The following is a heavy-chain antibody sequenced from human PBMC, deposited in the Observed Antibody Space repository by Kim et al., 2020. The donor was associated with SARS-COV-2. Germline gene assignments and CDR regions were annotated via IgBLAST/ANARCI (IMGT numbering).Heavy chain of an antibody. CDR1: GGSISSYY. Sequence: SETLSLTCTVSGGSISSYYWSWIRQPPGKGLEWIGYIYYSGSTNYNPSLKSRVTISVDTSKNQFSLKLSSVTAADTAVYYCARSHPRPIFGVVTPFDYWGQGTLVTVSS. D-gene: IGHD3-3*01. CDR2: IYYSGST. CDR3: ARSHPRPIFGVVTPFDY. J-gene: IGHJ4*02. V-gene: IGHV4-59*08.